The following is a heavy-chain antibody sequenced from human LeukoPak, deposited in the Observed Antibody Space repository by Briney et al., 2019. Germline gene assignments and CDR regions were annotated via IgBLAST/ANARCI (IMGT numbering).Heavy chain of an antibody. CDR2: IWYDGSNK. CDR3: ARGPSITGTTPYYYYMDV. Sequence: GGSLRLSCAASGFTFSSYGMHWVRQAPGKGLEWVAVIWYDGSNKYYADSVKGRFTISRDSSKNTLYLQMNSLRAEDTAVYYCARGPSITGTTPYYYYMDVWGKGTTVAVSS. CDR1: GFTFSSYG. D-gene: IGHD1-7*01. J-gene: IGHJ6*03. V-gene: IGHV3-33*01.